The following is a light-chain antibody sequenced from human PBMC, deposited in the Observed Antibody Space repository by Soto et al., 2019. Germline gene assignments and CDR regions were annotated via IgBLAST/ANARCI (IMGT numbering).Light chain of an antibody. CDR2: KAS. Sequence: DIPMTQSPSTLSASVGDRVTITCRASQSISSWLAWYQQKPGKAPKLLIYKASSLEGGVPSRFSGSGSGTEFTLTISSLQPDDFATYYCQQYHDSSPTFGQGTKLEIK. V-gene: IGKV1-5*03. CDR3: QQYHDSSPT. CDR1: QSISSW. J-gene: IGKJ2*01.